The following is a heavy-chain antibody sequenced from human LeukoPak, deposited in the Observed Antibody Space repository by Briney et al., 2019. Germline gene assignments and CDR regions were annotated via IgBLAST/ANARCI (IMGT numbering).Heavy chain of an antibody. CDR2: IKQAGSEK. CDR1: GFTFSSYW. CDR3: ARVSVDDLTKSIYYNYYYMDV. D-gene: IGHD1-1*01. Sequence: GGSLRLSCAASGFTFSSYWMTWVRQAPGKGLEWVANIKQAGSEKYYVDSVKGRFTISRDNAKNSLYLQMNSLRAEDTAVYYCARVSVDDLTKSIYYNYYYMDVWGKGTTVTVSS. V-gene: IGHV3-7*01. J-gene: IGHJ6*03.